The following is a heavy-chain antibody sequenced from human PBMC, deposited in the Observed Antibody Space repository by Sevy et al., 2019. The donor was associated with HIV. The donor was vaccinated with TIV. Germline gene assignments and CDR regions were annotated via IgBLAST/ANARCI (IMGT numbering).Heavy chain of an antibody. V-gene: IGHV3-23*01. CDR3: AKDEIGCGWSISGY. CDR1: GFTFSSYA. D-gene: IGHD6-19*01. Sequence: GGSLRLSCAASGFTFSSYAMSWVRQAPGKGLEWVSAISGSGGGTYYADSVKGRFTISTDNSKNTLYLQMNSLEAEDTDVYDCAKDEIGCGWSISGYWGQGTLVTVSS. J-gene: IGHJ4*02. CDR2: ISGSGGGT.